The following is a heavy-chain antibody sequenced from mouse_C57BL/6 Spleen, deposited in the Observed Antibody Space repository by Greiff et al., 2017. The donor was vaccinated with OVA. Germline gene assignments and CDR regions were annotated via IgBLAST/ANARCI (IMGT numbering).Heavy chain of an antibody. J-gene: IGHJ1*03. CDR3: ARYIPFDWYFEV. CDR1: GFTFTDYY. Sequence: EVQLVESGGGLVQPGGSLSLSCAASGFTFTDYYMSWVRQPPGKALEWLGFIRNKANGYTSEYSASVKGRFTISRDNSQSILYLQMNAVRAEDSATYYCARYIPFDWYFEVWGTGTTVTVSS. V-gene: IGHV7-3*01. CDR2: IRNKANGYTS.